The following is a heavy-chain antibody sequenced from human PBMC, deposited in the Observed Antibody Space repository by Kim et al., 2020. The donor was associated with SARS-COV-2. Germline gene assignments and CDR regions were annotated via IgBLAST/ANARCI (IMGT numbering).Heavy chain of an antibody. D-gene: IGHD6-19*01. CDR1: GFSLSSYA. J-gene: IGHJ4*02. V-gene: IGHV3-23*01. Sequence: GGSLRLSCAASGFSLSSYAMSWVRQTPGKGLEWVSRIDGSGTTHYADSVKGRFTISRDNSKNTLSLQMNSLRAEDTAFYYCAKDDAVGGGYLDYWGQGTLVTGSS. CDR3: AKDDAVGGGYLDY. CDR2: IDGSGTT.